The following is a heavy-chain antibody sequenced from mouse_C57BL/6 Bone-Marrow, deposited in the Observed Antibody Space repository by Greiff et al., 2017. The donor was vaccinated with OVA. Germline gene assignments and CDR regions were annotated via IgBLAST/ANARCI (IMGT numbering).Heavy chain of an antibody. V-gene: IGHV1-54*01. D-gene: IGHD1-1*01. CDR3: ARIPTVVPFDY. CDR2: INPGSGGT. CDR1: GYAFTNYL. Sequence: QVQLKQSGAELVRPGTSVKVSCKASGYAFTNYLIEWVKQRPGQGLEWIGVINPGSGGTNYNEKFKGKATLTADKSSSTAYMQLSSLTSEDSAVYFCARIPTVVPFDYWGQGTTLTVSS. J-gene: IGHJ2*01.